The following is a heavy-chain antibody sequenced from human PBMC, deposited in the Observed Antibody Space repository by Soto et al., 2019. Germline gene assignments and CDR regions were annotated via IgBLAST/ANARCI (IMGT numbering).Heavy chain of an antibody. J-gene: IGHJ5*02. CDR2: IYHSGST. CDR3: ARGSAAISYNWFDP. V-gene: IGHV4-30-2*01. D-gene: IGHD2-2*01. Sequence: PSETLSLTCAVSGGSISSGGYSWSWIRQPPGKGLEWIGYIYHSGSTYYNPSLKSRVTISVDRSKNQFSLKLSSVTAAVTAVYYCARGSAAISYNWFDPWGQGTLVTVSS. CDR1: GGSISSGGYS.